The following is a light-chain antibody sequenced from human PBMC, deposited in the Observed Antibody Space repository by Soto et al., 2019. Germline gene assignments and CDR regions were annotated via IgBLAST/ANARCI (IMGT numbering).Light chain of an antibody. CDR1: QNINTY. CDR3: QQGSRIPT. J-gene: IGKJ4*01. CDR2: LSS. V-gene: IGKV1-39*01. Sequence: DIQLTQSPSSLSASVGDRVTITCRSSQNINTYLNWYQQRPGEPPKLLIYLSSTLKSVVPSRFSGSGSGTAFTLTISILQPEDFGTYYCQQGSRIPTLGGGTKIDIK.